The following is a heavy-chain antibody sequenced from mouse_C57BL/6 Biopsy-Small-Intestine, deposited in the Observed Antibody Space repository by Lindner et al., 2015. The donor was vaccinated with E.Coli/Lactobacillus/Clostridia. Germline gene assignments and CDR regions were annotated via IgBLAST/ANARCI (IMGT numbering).Heavy chain of an antibody. Sequence: EWIGYIYYSGTITYNPSLTSRTTITRDTPKNQFFLEMNSLTAEDTATYYCARDGGRIDFDYWGQGTTLTVSS. CDR3: ARDGGRIDFDY. J-gene: IGHJ2*01. D-gene: IGHD1-1*02. V-gene: IGHV3-5*01. CDR2: IYYSGTI.